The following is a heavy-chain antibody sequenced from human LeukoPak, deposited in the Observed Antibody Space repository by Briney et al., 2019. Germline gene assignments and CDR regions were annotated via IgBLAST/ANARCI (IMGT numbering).Heavy chain of an antibody. Sequence: SETLSLTCTVSGGSIRAYYWSWIRQPAGKGLEWIGYIYFSGSTNYNPSLKSRVTISVDTSKKQFSLKLSSVTAADTAMYYCARGAYFTMVRGVLNNWFDPWGQGTLVTVSS. V-gene: IGHV4-59*01. CDR3: ARGAYFTMVRGVLNNWFDP. CDR1: GGSIRAYY. D-gene: IGHD3-10*01. CDR2: IYFSGST. J-gene: IGHJ5*02.